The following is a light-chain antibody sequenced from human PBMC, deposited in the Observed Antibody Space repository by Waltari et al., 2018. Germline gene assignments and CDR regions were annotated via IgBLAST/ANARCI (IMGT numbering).Light chain of an antibody. V-gene: IGLV3-1*01. Sequence: SYELTPPPSVSVFPGQTASITRSGDQLGDRKIRWYQQKAGQSPVFVIYEDTKRPAGIPERFAGSNSGNRATLTIRGTQAIDEADYYCQAWDSRLYYVFGTGTKVTVL. J-gene: IGLJ1*01. CDR1: QLGDRK. CDR2: EDT. CDR3: QAWDSRLYYV.